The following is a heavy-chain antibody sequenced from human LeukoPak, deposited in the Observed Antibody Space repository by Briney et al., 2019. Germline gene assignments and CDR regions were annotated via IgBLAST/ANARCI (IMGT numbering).Heavy chain of an antibody. Sequence: GGSLRLSCAASGFTFSSYAMSWVRQAPGKGLEWVSAVSTSGRGTYYADSVKGRFTISRDNSKNTLYLQMNSLKADDTAVYCCAKSAGCSSTACSADYWGQGTLVTVSS. CDR3: AKSAGCSSTACSADY. CDR2: VSTSGRGT. V-gene: IGHV3-23*01. CDR1: GFTFSSYA. J-gene: IGHJ4*02. D-gene: IGHD2-2*01.